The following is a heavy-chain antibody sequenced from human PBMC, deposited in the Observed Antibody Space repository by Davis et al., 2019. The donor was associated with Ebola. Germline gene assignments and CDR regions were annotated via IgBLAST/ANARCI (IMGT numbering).Heavy chain of an antibody. Sequence: SDPLSLTCAVFGWSSCGTECTRIRQPPGTGQNWIGYIYYSGSTNYNPSLKCRVTISVDTSKNQFSLKLSSVTAADTAVYYCTRAPLAILSYQLLSLGVAAWFDPWGQGTLVTVSS. CDR2: IYYSGST. CDR1: GWSSCGTE. V-gene: IGHV4-59*01. CDR3: TRAPLAILSYQLLSLGVAAWFDP. J-gene: IGHJ5*02. D-gene: IGHD2-2*01.